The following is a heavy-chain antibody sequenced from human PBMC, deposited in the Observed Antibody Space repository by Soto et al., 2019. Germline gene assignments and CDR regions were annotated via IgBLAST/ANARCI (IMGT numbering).Heavy chain of an antibody. CDR1: GGSFSGYY. Sequence: QVQLQQWGAGLLKPSETLSLTCAVYGGSFSGYYWSWIRQPPGKGLELIGEINHSGGTNYNPSLKSRVTISVDTSKNQFSLKLRSVTAADTAVYYCARGGRVFGVVMSYYYYYGMDVWGQGTTVTVSS. CDR3: ARGGRVFGVVMSYYYYYGMDV. D-gene: IGHD3-3*01. J-gene: IGHJ6*02. CDR2: INHSGGT. V-gene: IGHV4-34*01.